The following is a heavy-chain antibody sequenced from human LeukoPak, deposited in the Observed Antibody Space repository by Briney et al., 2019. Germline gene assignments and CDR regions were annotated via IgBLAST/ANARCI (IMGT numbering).Heavy chain of an antibody. CDR2: IYYSGST. CDR3: ARARTGSKGPFDY. Sequence: SETLSLTCTVSGGSISSSSYYWGWIRQPPGKGLEWIGSIYYSGSTYYNPSLKSRVTISVDTSKNQFSLKLSSVTAADTAVYYCARARTGSKGPFDYWGQGTLVTVSS. D-gene: IGHD3/OR15-3a*01. CDR1: GGSISSSSYY. J-gene: IGHJ4*02. V-gene: IGHV4-39*07.